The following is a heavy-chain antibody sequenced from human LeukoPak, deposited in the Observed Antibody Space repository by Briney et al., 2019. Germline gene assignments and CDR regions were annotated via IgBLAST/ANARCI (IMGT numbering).Heavy chain of an antibody. D-gene: IGHD3-10*01. CDR3: VRSRRHLYGSGRNLTPWTSGMDV. J-gene: IGHJ6*02. CDR1: GGSISDDY. CDR2: SGST. V-gene: IGHV4-59*13. Sequence: SETLSLTCTVSGGSISDDYWTWIRQPPGKGLEWIGYSGSTKYNPSLKSRVTISVDTSKSQFSLTLSSVTAADTAVYYCVRSRRHLYGSGRNLTPWTSGMDVWGPGTTVTVS.